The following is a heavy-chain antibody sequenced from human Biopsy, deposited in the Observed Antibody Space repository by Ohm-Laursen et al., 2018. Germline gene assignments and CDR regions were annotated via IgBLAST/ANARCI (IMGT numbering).Heavy chain of an antibody. CDR2: ISGNSDII. Sequence: SLRLSCTASGFTFSSYAMTWFRQAPGKGLEWVSTISGNSDIIYDTDSVKGRFAISRDNSKSTLYLQMNSLRADDTAVYYCALAAAQTVTHFDYWGQGTLVTASS. CDR1: GFTFSSYA. V-gene: IGHV3-23*01. D-gene: IGHD4-17*01. J-gene: IGHJ4*02. CDR3: ALAAAQTVTHFDY.